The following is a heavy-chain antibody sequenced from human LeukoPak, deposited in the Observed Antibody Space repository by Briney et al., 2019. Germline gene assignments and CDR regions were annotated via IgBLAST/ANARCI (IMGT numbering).Heavy chain of an antibody. CDR3: ASFIEYYGMDV. Sequence: GASVKVSCKASRGTFSSYAISWVRQAPGQGLEWMGGIIPIFGTANYAQKFQGRVTITADESTSTAYMELSSLRSEDTAVYYCASFIEYYGMDVWGQGTTVTVSS. J-gene: IGHJ6*02. V-gene: IGHV1-69*13. D-gene: IGHD1-26*01. CDR1: RGTFSSYA. CDR2: IIPIFGTA.